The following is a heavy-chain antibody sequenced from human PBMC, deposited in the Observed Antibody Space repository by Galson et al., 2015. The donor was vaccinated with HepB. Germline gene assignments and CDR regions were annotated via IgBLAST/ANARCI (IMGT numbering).Heavy chain of an antibody. V-gene: IGHV5-10-1*01. D-gene: IGHD3-10*01. CDR2: IDPSDSYT. CDR1: GYSFTSYW. J-gene: IGHJ5*02. Sequence: QSGAEVKKPGESLRISCKGSGYSFTSYWISWVRQMPGKGLEWMGRIDPSDSYTNYSPSFQGHVTISADKSISIAYLQWSSLKASDTAMYYCARNVLLWFGEPTAFDPWGQGTLVTVSS. CDR3: ARNVLLWFGEPTAFDP.